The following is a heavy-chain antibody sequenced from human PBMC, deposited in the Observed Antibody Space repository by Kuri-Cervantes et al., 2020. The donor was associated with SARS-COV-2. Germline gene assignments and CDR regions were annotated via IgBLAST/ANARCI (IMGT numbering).Heavy chain of an antibody. Sequence: LRLSCTVSGGSISSGSYYWSRIRQPAGKGLEWIGRIYTSGSTNYNPSLKSRVTISVDASKNQFSLKLSSVTAADTAVYYCARGSVGAIFGVVTHYYYMDVWGKGTTVTVSS. CDR1: GGSISSGSYY. V-gene: IGHV4-61*02. CDR2: IYTSGST. CDR3: ARGSVGAIFGVVTHYYYMDV. D-gene: IGHD3-3*01. J-gene: IGHJ6*03.